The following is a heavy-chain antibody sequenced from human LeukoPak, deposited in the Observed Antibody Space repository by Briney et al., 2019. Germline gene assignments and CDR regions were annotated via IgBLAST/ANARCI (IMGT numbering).Heavy chain of an antibody. CDR2: ITGSGDRT. V-gene: IGHV3-23*01. Sequence: GGSLRLSCAASGFTFAKYAMTWVRQAPGQGLESVSTITGSGDRTYYANSAKGRFTISRDNSKNTLYLQMNSLRAEDTAVYYCAKEMDYDPPGYFDYWGQGTLVTVSS. CDR3: AKEMDYDPPGYFDY. CDR1: GFTFAKYA. D-gene: IGHD3-16*01. J-gene: IGHJ4*02.